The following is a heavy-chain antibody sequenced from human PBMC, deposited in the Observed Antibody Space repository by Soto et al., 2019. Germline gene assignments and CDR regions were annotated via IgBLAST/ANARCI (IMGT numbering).Heavy chain of an antibody. CDR2: INHSGST. Sequence: PSETLSLTCTVSGSSISSSSYYWGWIRQPPGKGLEWIGEINHSGSTNYNPSLKSRVTISVDTSKNQFSLKLSSVTAADTAVYYCARGPRVRGVIIFSRWFDPWGQGTLVTVSS. J-gene: IGHJ5*02. D-gene: IGHD3-10*01. CDR3: ARGPRVRGVIIFSRWFDP. CDR1: GSSISSSSYY. V-gene: IGHV4-39*07.